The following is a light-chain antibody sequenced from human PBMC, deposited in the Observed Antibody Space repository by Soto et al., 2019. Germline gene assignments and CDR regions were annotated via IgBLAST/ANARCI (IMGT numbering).Light chain of an antibody. J-gene: IGKJ1*01. CDR2: GAS. V-gene: IGKV3-15*01. Sequence: EILVTQSPPTLSLSPVSLATXXXRASQSVSSNLAWYQQKPGQAPRLLIYGASTRATGIPAGFSGSGSGTEFTLTISSLQSEDFAVYYCQQYNNWPPTFGQGTKVDIK. CDR3: QQYNNWPPT. CDR1: QSVSSN.